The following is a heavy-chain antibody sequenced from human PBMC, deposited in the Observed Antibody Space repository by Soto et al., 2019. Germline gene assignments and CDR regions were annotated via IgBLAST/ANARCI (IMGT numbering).Heavy chain of an antibody. CDR2: IIPILGIA. D-gene: IGHD6-19*01. CDR1: GGTFSSYT. V-gene: IGHV1-69*04. Sequence: SVKVSCKASGGTFSSYTISWVRQAPGQGLEWMGRIIPILGIANYAQKFQGRVTITADKSTSTAYMELSSLRSDDTAVYYCAREVHSSGWNPDQYYYYYRLAVWGQGTTVTVSS. J-gene: IGHJ6*02. CDR3: AREVHSSGWNPDQYYYYYRLAV.